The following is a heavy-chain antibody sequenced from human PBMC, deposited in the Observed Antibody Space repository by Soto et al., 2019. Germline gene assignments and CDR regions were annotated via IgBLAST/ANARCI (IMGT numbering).Heavy chain of an antibody. V-gene: IGHV4-59*02. J-gene: IGHJ4*02. CDR2: IYYSGST. Sequence: QVQLQESGPGLVKPSATLSLTCTVSGDSVSSYYWSWIRQPPGKGLEWIGYIYYSGSTNYNPSLKSRVTISVDTSKNQFSLKLSSVTAADTAVYYCARSHDILTGFSSPHFDYWGQGTLVTVSS. CDR1: GDSVSSYY. CDR3: ARSHDILTGFSSPHFDY. D-gene: IGHD3-9*01.